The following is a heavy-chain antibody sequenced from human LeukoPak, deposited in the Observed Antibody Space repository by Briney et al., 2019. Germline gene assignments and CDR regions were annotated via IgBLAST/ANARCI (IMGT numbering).Heavy chain of an antibody. V-gene: IGHV4-39*07. D-gene: IGHD2-15*01. CDR2: IYYSGST. CDR1: GGSISSGGYY. Sequence: SETLSLTCTVSGGSISSGGYYWGWIRQPPGKGLEWIGSIYYSGSTYYNPSLKSRVTISVDTSKNQFSLKLSSVTAADTAVYYCAREGGLGYCSGGSCYDLDYWGQGTLVTVSS. CDR3: AREGGLGYCSGGSCYDLDY. J-gene: IGHJ4*02.